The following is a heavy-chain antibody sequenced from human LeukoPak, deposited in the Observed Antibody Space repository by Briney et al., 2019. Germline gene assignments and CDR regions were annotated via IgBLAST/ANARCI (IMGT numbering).Heavy chain of an antibody. Sequence: GGSLRLSCAASGFTFSSYGMSWVRQAPGKGLEWVSVIYSGGSTYYADSVKGRFTISRDNSKNTLYLQMNSLRAEDTAVYYCAREGLWFGEGVPNWYFDLWGRGTLVTVSS. D-gene: IGHD3-10*01. CDR2: IYSGGST. CDR1: GFTFSSYG. CDR3: AREGLWFGEGVPNWYFDL. V-gene: IGHV3-66*01. J-gene: IGHJ2*01.